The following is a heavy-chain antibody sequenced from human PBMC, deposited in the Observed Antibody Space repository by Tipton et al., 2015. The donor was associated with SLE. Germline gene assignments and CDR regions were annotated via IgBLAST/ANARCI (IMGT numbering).Heavy chain of an antibody. D-gene: IGHD5-24*01. J-gene: IGHJ6*02. CDR2: INPSGGST. V-gene: IGHV1-46*01. CDR1: GYTFTSYG. CDR3: ARDWAVVRSLQP. Sequence: QLVQSGAEVKKPGASVKVSCKASGYTFTSYGISWVRQAPGQGLEWMGIINPSGGSTSYAQKFQGRVTMTRDTSTSTVYMELSSLRSEDTAVYYCARDWAVVRSLQPWGQVTTVTVSS.